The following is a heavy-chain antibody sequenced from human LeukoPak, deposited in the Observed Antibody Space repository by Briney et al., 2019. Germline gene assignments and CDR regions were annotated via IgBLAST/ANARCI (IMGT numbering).Heavy chain of an antibody. CDR1: GYTFTNYD. CDR2: MNPNSGNA. Sequence: VASVKVSCKASGYTFTNYDINWVRQASGQGLGWVGWMNPNSGNAGFAQKFKGRTTMTGDTTTNTAYMEVFSLTSDDTAIYYCATQRWEKLHGSYYYDGMDVWGQGTTVTVS. CDR3: ATQRWEKLHGSYYYDGMDV. D-gene: IGHD1-26*01. J-gene: IGHJ6*02. V-gene: IGHV1-8*02.